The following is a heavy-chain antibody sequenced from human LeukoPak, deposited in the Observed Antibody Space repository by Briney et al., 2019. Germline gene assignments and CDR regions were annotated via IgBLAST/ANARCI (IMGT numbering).Heavy chain of an antibody. J-gene: IGHJ4*02. CDR1: GYSISSGYY. Sequence: SETLSLTCTVSGYSISSGYYWGWIRQPPGKGLEWIGSIYHSGSTYYNPSLKSRVTISVDTSKNQFSLKLSSVTAADTAVYYCATYDSRTNPLPFFDYWGQGTLVTVSS. V-gene: IGHV4-38-2*02. CDR3: ATYDSRTNPLPFFDY. CDR2: IYHSGST. D-gene: IGHD3-9*01.